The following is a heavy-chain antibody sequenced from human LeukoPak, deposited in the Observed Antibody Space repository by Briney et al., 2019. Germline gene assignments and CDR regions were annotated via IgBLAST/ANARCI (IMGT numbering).Heavy chain of an antibody. CDR2: IYYSGST. V-gene: IGHV4-59*12. Sequence: SETLSLTCTVSGGSISSYYWSWIRQPPGKGLEWIGYIYYSGSTNYNPSLKSRVTISVDTSKNQFSLKLSSVTAADTAVYYCARLQMYYYDSSGKVDYWGQGTLVTVSS. J-gene: IGHJ4*02. D-gene: IGHD3-22*01. CDR1: GGSISSYY. CDR3: ARLQMYYYDSSGKVDY.